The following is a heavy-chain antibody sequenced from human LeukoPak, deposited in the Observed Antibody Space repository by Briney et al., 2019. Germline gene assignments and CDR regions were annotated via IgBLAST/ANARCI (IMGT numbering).Heavy chain of an antibody. CDR2: INHSGST. J-gene: IGHJ6*02. Sequence: SETLSLTCAVYGGSFSGYYWSWIRQPPKKGLEWIGEINHSGSTNYNPSLKSRVTISVDTSKNQFSLRVRSVTAADTAVYYCARGHVGSYAYYYYYGMDVWGQGTTVTVSS. V-gene: IGHV4-34*01. CDR3: ARGHVGSYAYYYYYGMDV. D-gene: IGHD2-8*01. CDR1: GGSFSGYY.